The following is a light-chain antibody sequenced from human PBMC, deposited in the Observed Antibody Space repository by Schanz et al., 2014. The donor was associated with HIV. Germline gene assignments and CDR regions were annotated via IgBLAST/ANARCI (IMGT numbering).Light chain of an antibody. Sequence: QSALIQPPSVSGSPGQSVTISCTGTSSDVGSYDYPSWFQHHPGTVPNPMIYNVNIQPSGVPDRVSASKSGTSASLAISGLRSEDEADYFCASWDDNLSGPVFGGGTKLTVL. CDR1: SSDVGSYDY. J-gene: IGLJ3*02. V-gene: IGLV2-11*01. CDR2: NVN. CDR3: ASWDDNLSGPV.